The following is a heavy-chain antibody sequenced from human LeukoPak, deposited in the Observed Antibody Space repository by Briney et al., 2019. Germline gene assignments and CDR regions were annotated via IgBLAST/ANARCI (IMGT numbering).Heavy chain of an antibody. CDR2: INPNSGGT. Sequence: ASMKVSCKASGYTFTGYYIHWLRQAPGQGLEWMGFINPNSGGTNYAQKFQGRVTMTRDTSISTAYMELSSLTSDDTAVYYCARDLEGYHYGSGNYPQWGQGTLITVSS. CDR1: GYTFTGYY. CDR3: ARDLEGYHYGSGNYPQ. J-gene: IGHJ4*02. D-gene: IGHD3-10*01. V-gene: IGHV1-2*02.